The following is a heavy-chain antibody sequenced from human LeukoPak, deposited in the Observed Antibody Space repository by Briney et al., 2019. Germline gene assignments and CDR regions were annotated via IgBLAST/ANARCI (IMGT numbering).Heavy chain of an antibody. V-gene: IGHV4-34*01. Sequence: SETLSLTCDVYGGSLRGFFWSWLRQPPGKGLEWIGEINDSGSINYNPSLKTRVTISLDTSKNQFSLKLSSVTAADTAIYYCARVESYYFYYMDVWGKGTTVTVSS. CDR3: ARVESYYFYYMDV. CDR1: GGSLRGFF. J-gene: IGHJ6*03. CDR2: INDSGSI.